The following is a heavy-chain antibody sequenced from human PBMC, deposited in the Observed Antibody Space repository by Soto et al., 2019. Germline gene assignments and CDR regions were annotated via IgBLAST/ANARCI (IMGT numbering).Heavy chain of an antibody. V-gene: IGHV4-59*13. CDR3: ARRLFGSGWTLDS. D-gene: IGHD6-19*01. Sequence: PLETLSLTCGVSGASITTYYWSWIRQAPGKGLEWIGNVYHTGSTDYNSSLRSRVTISVDTSKNQFSLNMNSVTAADTAVYYCARRLFGSGWTLDSWGQGALVTVSS. CDR2: VYHTGST. J-gene: IGHJ4*02. CDR1: GASITTYY.